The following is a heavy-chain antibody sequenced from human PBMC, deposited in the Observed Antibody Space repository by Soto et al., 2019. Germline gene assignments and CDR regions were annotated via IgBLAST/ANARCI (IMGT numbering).Heavy chain of an antibody. Sequence: EVQLVESGGGLVQPGGSLRLSCAASGFTVSSNYMSWVRQAPGKGLEWVSVIYSGGSTYYADSVKGRFTISRHNSKNTLYLQMNSLRAEDTAVYYCARDLTGGAYYMDVWGKGTTVTVSS. CDR2: IYSGGST. D-gene: IGHD7-27*01. CDR3: ARDLTGGAYYMDV. V-gene: IGHV3-53*04. CDR1: GFTVSSNY. J-gene: IGHJ6*03.